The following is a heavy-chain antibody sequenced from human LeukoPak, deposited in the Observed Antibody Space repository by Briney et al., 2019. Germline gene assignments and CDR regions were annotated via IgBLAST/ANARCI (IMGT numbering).Heavy chain of an antibody. Sequence: ASVKVSCKASGYTFTSYDINWVRQATGQGLEWMGWMNPNSGNTGYAQKFQGKVTMTRNTSISTAYMELSSLRSEDTAVYYCARVRVAGTSYWFDPWGQGTLVTVSS. CDR2: MNPNSGNT. CDR3: ARVRVAGTSYWFDP. V-gene: IGHV1-8*01. D-gene: IGHD6-19*01. CDR1: GYTFTSYD. J-gene: IGHJ5*02.